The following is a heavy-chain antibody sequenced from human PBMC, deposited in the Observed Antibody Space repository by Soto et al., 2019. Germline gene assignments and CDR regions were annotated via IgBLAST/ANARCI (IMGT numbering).Heavy chain of an antibody. Sequence: QVHLVQSGVEVKTPGASVKVSCQASGYTFFNYDISWVRQAPGQGLELMGWISNYSGDTKYAQKFQGRVTMTTDTSTTTAYLELRSLRSDETAVYYCARHHGPTTSENWCDPCGQGTMVTVSS. J-gene: IGHJ5*02. CDR3: ARHHGPTTSENWCDP. D-gene: IGHD5-12*01. V-gene: IGHV1-18*01. CDR1: GYTFFNYD. CDR2: ISNYSGDT.